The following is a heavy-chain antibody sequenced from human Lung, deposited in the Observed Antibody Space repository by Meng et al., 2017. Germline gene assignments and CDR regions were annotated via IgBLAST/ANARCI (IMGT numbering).Heavy chain of an antibody. J-gene: IGHJ4*02. Sequence: QVQLQQWGGGLLKPSETLSLTCFVSGGSFSDYYWGWIRQPPGKGLEWIGEINHSGSTNYNTSLESRATISVDTSQNNLSLKLSSVTAADSAVYYCARGPTTMAHDFDYWGQGTLVTVSS. CDR1: GGSFSDYY. CDR3: ARGPTTMAHDFDY. CDR2: INHSGST. V-gene: IGHV4-34*01. D-gene: IGHD4-11*01.